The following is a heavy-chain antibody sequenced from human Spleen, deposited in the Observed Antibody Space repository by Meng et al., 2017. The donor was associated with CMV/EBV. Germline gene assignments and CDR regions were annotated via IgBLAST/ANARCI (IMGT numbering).Heavy chain of an antibody. J-gene: IGHJ5*02. CDR3: AREPYYYDSSIYSGWFDP. D-gene: IGHD3-22*01. Sequence: SETLSLTCTVSGGSINSSPYYWSWIRQPPGKGLEWIGYIHYSGNTNYNPSLKRRVTISVDTSKNQISLRLSSVIAADTAVYYCAREPYYYDSSIYSGWFDPWGQGTLVTVSS. V-gene: IGHV4-61*01. CDR2: IHYSGNT. CDR1: GGSINSSPYY.